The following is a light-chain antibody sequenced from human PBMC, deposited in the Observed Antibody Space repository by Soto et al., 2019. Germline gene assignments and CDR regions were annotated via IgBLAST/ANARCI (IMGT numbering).Light chain of an antibody. CDR3: QQYDNLPLYT. J-gene: IGKJ2*01. Sequence: DIQMTQSPSSLSASVGDRVTITCQASQDISNYLNWYQQKPGKAPKLLIYDASNLETGVPSRFSGSGSGTDFTFTISSLQPADSATYYCQQYDNLPLYTFGQGTKLEIK. CDR2: DAS. V-gene: IGKV1-33*01. CDR1: QDISNY.